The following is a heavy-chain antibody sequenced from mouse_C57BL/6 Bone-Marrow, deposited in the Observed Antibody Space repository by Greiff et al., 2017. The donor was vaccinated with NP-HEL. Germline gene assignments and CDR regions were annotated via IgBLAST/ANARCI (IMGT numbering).Heavy chain of an antibody. CDR2: INSDGGST. V-gene: IGHV5-2*01. CDR1: EYEFPSHD. CDR3: AREKSTMVTTHYAMDY. Sequence: VQLKESGGGLVQPGESLKLSCESNEYEFPSHDMSWVRKTPEKRLELVAAINSDGGSTYYPDTMERRFIISRDNTKKTLYLQMSSLRSEDTALYYCAREKSTMVTTHYAMDYWGQGTSVTVSS. D-gene: IGHD2-1*01. J-gene: IGHJ4*01.